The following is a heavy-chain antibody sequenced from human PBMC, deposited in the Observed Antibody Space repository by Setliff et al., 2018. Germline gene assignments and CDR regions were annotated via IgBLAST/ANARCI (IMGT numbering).Heavy chain of an antibody. CDR1: GYSFTSHY. Sequence: GASVKVSCKTSGYSFTSHYMHWVGQAPGQGFEWMGTINTGGGSASIVDQFQGRVTMTRDTSTSTVYMEFSSLRSDDTAVYYCARAGSAAAGRKGVFEYWGQGSLVTVSS. CDR2: INTGGGSA. D-gene: IGHD6-13*01. J-gene: IGHJ4*02. V-gene: IGHV1-46*01. CDR3: ARAGSAAAGRKGVFEY.